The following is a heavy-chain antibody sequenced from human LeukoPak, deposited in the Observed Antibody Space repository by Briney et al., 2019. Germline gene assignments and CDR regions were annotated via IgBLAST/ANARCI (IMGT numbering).Heavy chain of an antibody. D-gene: IGHD1-14*01. Sequence: GGSLRLSCAASGFTFSNYWMSWVRQAPGKGLEWVANIKQDGSEKYYVGSVKGRFTISRDNADNSLYLQMNSMRAEDTAVYYCARLRTFDYWGQGTLVTVSS. CDR3: ARLRTFDY. CDR2: IKQDGSEK. CDR1: GFTFSNYW. V-gene: IGHV3-7*03. J-gene: IGHJ4*02.